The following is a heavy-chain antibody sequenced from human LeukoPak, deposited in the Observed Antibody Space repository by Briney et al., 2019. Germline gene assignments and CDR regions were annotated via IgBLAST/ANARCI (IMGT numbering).Heavy chain of an antibody. Sequence: RGESLKISCKGSGYTFTNYWIGWVRQMPGKGLEWMGIIYPGDSDTRYSPSFQGQVTISADKSISTAYLQWSSLKASDTAMYYCARPSRISVFPYGMDVWGKGTTVTVSS. D-gene: IGHD2-21*01. CDR3: ARPSRISVFPYGMDV. V-gene: IGHV5-51*01. J-gene: IGHJ6*04. CDR2: IYPGDSDT. CDR1: GYTFTNYW.